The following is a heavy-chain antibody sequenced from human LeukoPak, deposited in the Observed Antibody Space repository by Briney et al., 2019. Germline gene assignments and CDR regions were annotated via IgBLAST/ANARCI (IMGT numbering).Heavy chain of an antibody. D-gene: IGHD6-19*01. Sequence: GGSLRLSCAASGFTFSSYAMSWVRQAPGKGLEWVSGISGSGDSTYYADSVKGRFTISRDNSKNTLYLQMNSLRAEDTAVYYCIKQWLYLGAFDIWGQGTMVTVSS. CDR3: IKQWLYLGAFDI. CDR1: GFTFSSYA. V-gene: IGHV3-23*01. CDR2: ISGSGDST. J-gene: IGHJ3*02.